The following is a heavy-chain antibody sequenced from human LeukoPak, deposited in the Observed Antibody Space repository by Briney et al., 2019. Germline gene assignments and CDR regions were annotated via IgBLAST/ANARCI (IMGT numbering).Heavy chain of an antibody. Sequence: GGSLRLSCAASGFTFSSYAMHWVRQAPGKGLEWVAVISYDGSNKYYADTVKGRFTISRENSKNTLYLQMNSLRAEDTAVYYCARDGGSSGLIRYYYYGMDVWGQGTTVTVSS. CDR3: ARDGGSSGLIRYYYYGMDV. J-gene: IGHJ6*02. V-gene: IGHV3-30-3*01. CDR1: GFTFSSYA. D-gene: IGHD3-22*01. CDR2: ISYDGSNK.